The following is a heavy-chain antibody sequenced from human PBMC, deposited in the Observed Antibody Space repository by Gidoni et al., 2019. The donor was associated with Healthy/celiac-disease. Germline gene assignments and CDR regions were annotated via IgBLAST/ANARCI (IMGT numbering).Heavy chain of an antibody. V-gene: IGHV3-9*01. D-gene: IGHD3-22*01. Sequence: EVQLVESGGGLVQPGRSLRLSCAASGFTFDDYAMQWVRQTPGKGLEWVSTISWNSGSIGYADSVKGRFTISRDNAKNSLYLQMNSLRPEDTALYYCTKGVSDYYDSNGYYSYYFDYWGQGTLVTVSS. CDR3: TKGVSDYYDSNGYYSYYFDY. J-gene: IGHJ4*02. CDR1: GFTFDDYA. CDR2: ISWNSGSI.